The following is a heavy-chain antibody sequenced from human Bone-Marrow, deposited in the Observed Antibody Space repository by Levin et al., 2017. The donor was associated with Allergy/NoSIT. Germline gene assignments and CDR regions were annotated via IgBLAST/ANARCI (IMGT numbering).Heavy chain of an antibody. J-gene: IGHJ4*02. D-gene: IGHD6-19*01. CDR1: GFTFTSYA. CDR2: ISGSGGST. CDR3: AKGDGWVAGAVALI. Sequence: SCAASGFTFTSYAMNWVRQAPGKGLEWVSAISGSGGSTYYADSVKGRFTISRDNSKNTLYLQMNSLRAEDTAVYYCAKGDGWVAGAVALIWGQGTLVTVSS. V-gene: IGHV3-23*01.